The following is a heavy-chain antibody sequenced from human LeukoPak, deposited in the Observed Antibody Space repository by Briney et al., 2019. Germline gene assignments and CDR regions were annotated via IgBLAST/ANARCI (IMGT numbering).Heavy chain of an antibody. J-gene: IGHJ4*02. D-gene: IGHD6-19*01. CDR2: IIPIFGTA. CDR3: ARDSGSGWFPSY. Sequence: SVKVSCKASGGTFSSYAISWVRQAPGQGLEWMGGIIPIFGTANYAQRFQGRVTITADESTSTAYMELSSLRSEDTAVYYCARDSGSGWFPSYWGQGTLVTVSS. V-gene: IGHV1-69*13. CDR1: GGTFSSYA.